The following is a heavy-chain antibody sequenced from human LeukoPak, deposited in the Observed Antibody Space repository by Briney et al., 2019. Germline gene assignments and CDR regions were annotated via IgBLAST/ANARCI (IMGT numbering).Heavy chain of an antibody. CDR1: GGSISSYY. Sequence: PSETLSLTCTVSGGSISSYYWSWIRQPPGKGLEWIGYIYSSGITNYNPSLKSRVTISVDTSKNQFSLRLNSVTAADTAVFYCARRQRDFYGFDYWGQGTLVTASS. CDR2: IYSSGIT. V-gene: IGHV4-59*08. CDR3: ARRQRDFYGFDY. J-gene: IGHJ4*02. D-gene: IGHD4-17*01.